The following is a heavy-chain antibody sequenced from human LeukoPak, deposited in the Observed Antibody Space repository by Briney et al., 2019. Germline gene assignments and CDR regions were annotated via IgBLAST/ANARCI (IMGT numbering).Heavy chain of an antibody. Sequence: SGTLSLTCTVSGGSISCSNWCWWVRQPPGKGLEWIGEIYHSASTNYNPSLKSRVTISVDKSKNQFSLKLGSVTAADTAVSYNARDEDVVGGNVTQTDYWGQGTLVTVSS. CDR3: ARDEDVVGGNVTQTDY. CDR2: IYHSAST. V-gene: IGHV4-4*02. J-gene: IGHJ4*02. D-gene: IGHD4-23*01. CDR1: GGSISCSNW.